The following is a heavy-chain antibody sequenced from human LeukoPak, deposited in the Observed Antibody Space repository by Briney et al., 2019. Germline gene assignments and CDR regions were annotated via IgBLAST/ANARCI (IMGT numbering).Heavy chain of an antibody. D-gene: IGHD3-10*01. V-gene: IGHV1-8*01. CDR3: VRDGEGVAISVNYWFDP. Sequence: XINWVRQASGXGLEXMGWMNPNNGNTGYAQKFQGRVTMTRDTPISTAYMELRGLRSEDTAVYYCVRDGEGVAISVNYWFDPWGQGTLVTVSS. CDR1: X. CDR2: MNPNNGNT. J-gene: IGHJ5*02.